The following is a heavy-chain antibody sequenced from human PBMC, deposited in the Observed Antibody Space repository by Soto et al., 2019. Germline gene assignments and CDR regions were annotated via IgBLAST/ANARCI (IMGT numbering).Heavy chain of an antibody. CDR2: ISYDGSNK. D-gene: IGHD3-10*01. Sequence: QVQLVESGGGVVQPGTSLRLSCAASGFIFSKYGMHWVRQAPGKGLEWVAVISYDGSNKYYAESVKGRFIISRDKSENTLYLQMNSLRAEDTALYYCAKDLGSGKPYYYYAMDVWDQGTTVTVSS. V-gene: IGHV3-30*18. CDR3: AKDLGSGKPYYYYAMDV. J-gene: IGHJ6*02. CDR1: GFIFSKYG.